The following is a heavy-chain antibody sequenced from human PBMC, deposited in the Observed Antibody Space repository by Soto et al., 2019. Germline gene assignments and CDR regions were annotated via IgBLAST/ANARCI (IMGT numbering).Heavy chain of an antibody. CDR1: GFTFSSYS. D-gene: IGHD3-10*01. Sequence: GGSLRLSCAASGFTFSSYSMNWVRQAPGKGLEWVSSISSSSSYIYYADSVKGRFTISRDNAKNSLYLQMNSLRAEDTAVYYCARGVAVRGVIITLGEVQHWAQGTLVTVSS. CDR2: ISSSSSYI. CDR3: ARGVAVRGVIITLGEVQH. J-gene: IGHJ1*01. V-gene: IGHV3-21*01.